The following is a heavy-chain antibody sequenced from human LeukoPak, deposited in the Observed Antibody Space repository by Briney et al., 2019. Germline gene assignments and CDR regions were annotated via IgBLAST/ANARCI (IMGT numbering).Heavy chain of an antibody. D-gene: IGHD3-16*01. CDR3: ARSPESGGNVFDI. J-gene: IGHJ3*02. Sequence: PGGSLRLSCAASGYTFSDHYIDWVRQAPGKGLEWVGRMRNKANSYTTENAASVKGRLTLSRDDSKRLVFLQLNSLKIEDTAVYFWARSPESGGNVFDIWGQGTMATVSS. V-gene: IGHV3-72*01. CDR1: GYTFSDHY. CDR2: MRNKANSYTT.